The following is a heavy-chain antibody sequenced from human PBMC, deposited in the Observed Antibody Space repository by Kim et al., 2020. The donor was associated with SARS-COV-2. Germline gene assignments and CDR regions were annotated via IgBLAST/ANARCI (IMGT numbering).Heavy chain of an antibody. V-gene: IGHV3-64D*06. D-gene: IGHD5-18*01. CDR2: VSGNGENT. J-gene: IGHJ4*02. Sequence: GGSLRLSCSASGLTFSHYTFHWVRQAPGKGLEFVSAVSGNGENTYYADSVRGRFTVSRDNSKNTVYLQMNTLSDEDSSVYYCVIIRGYTSGSFDYWGQGILITVSS. CDR1: GLTFSHYT. CDR3: VIIRGYTSGSFDY.